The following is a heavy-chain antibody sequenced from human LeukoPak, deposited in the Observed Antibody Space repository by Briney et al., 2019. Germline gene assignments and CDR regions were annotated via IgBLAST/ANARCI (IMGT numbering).Heavy chain of an antibody. CDR2: IYHSGST. Sequence: SETLSLTCAVSGYSISSGYYWGWIRQPPGKGLEWIGSIYHSGSTYYNPSLKSRVTISVDTFKNQFSLKLSSVTAADTAVYYCARKEGYDSSGYFDYWGQGTLVTVSS. V-gene: IGHV4-38-2*01. D-gene: IGHD3-22*01. CDR3: ARKEGYDSSGYFDY. CDR1: GYSISSGYY. J-gene: IGHJ4*02.